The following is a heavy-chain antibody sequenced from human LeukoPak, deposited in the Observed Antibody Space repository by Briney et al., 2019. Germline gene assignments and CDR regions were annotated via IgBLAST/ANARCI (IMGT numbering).Heavy chain of an antibody. CDR1: GFTFSSYA. V-gene: IGHV3-30-3*01. CDR3: ASRKTGGAFDI. D-gene: IGHD1-1*01. Sequence: PGRSLRLCCAASGFTFSSYAMHWVRQAPGKGLEWVAVISYDGSNKYYADSVKGRFTISRDNSKNTLYLQMNSLRAEDTAVYYCASRKTGGAFDIWGQGTMVTVSS. CDR2: ISYDGSNK. J-gene: IGHJ3*02.